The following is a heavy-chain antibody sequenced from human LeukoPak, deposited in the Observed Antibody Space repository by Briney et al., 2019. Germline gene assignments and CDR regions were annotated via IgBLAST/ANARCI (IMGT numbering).Heavy chain of an antibody. CDR2: IDHSGST. Sequence: PSETLSLTCAVYGGSFSGYYWSWIRQPPGKGLEWIGEIDHSGSTNYNPSLKSRVTISVDTSKNQFSLKLSSVTAADTAVYYCARVARIIAAAGTGPGRIYYYYYYMDVWGKGTTVTISS. D-gene: IGHD6-13*01. J-gene: IGHJ6*03. CDR3: ARVARIIAAAGTGPGRIYYYYYYMDV. CDR1: GGSFSGYY. V-gene: IGHV4-34*01.